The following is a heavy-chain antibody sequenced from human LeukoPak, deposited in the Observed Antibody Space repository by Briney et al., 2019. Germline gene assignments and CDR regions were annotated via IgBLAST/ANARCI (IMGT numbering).Heavy chain of an antibody. J-gene: IGHJ4*02. V-gene: IGHV3-23*01. D-gene: IGHD3-22*01. CDR2: ISGSGGST. CDR1: GFTFSSYG. CDR3: AKGGYYYDSSPFDY. Sequence: GGSLRLSCAASGFTFSSYGLSWVRQAPGKGLEWVSAISGSGGSTYYADSVKGRFTISRDNSKNTLYLQMNSLRAEDTAVYYCAKGGYYYDSSPFDYWGQGTLVTVSS.